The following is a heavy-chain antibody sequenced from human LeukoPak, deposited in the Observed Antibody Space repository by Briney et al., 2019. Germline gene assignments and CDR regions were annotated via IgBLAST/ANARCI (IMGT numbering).Heavy chain of an antibody. CDR3: ARDSNYYGSGSYFDP. CDR1: GFTFSSYS. J-gene: IGHJ5*02. D-gene: IGHD3-10*01. Sequence: GGSLRLSCAASGFTFSSYSMNWVRQAPGKGLEWVSSISSSSSYIYYADSVKGRFTISRDNAKNSLYLQMNSLRAEDTAVYYCARDSNYYGSGSYFDPWGQGTLVTVSS. V-gene: IGHV3-21*01. CDR2: ISSSSSYI.